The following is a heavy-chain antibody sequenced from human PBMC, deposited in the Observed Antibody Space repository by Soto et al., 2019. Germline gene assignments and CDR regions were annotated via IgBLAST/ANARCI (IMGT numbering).Heavy chain of an antibody. CDR1: GFTVSSNY. V-gene: IGHV3-53*01. CDR3: ARVYCSGGSCYTLDY. CDR2: IYSGGST. Sequence: PVGSLRLSCAASGFTVSSNYMSWVRQAPGKGLEWVSVIYSGGSTYYADSVKGRFTISRDNSKNTLYLQMNSLRAEDTAVYYCARVYCSGGSCYTLDYWGQGTLVTVSS. D-gene: IGHD2-15*01. J-gene: IGHJ4*02.